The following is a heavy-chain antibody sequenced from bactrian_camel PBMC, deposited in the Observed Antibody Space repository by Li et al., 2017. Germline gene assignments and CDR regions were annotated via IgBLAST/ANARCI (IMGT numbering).Heavy chain of an antibody. V-gene: IGHV3S40*01. Sequence: VQLVESGGGLVRPGGSLRLSCATSGFTFARNKMNWVRQFPGKGWVDWLSTINSAGGMTSYADSVRGRFTISQDNAKRTGYLQMNSLKPEDTAMYYCKPDPVRKGSWCFGGWGQGTQVTVS. J-gene: IGHJ6*01. CDR2: INSAGGMT. D-gene: IGHD6*01. CDR3: KPDPVRKGSWCFGG. CDR1: GFTFARNK.